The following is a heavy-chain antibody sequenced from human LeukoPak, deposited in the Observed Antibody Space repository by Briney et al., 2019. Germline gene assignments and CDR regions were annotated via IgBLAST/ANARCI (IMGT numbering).Heavy chain of an antibody. V-gene: IGHV4-34*01. CDR3: ASRRLGYCSGGSCYLDAFDI. CDR1: GGSSSGYY. CDR2: INHSGST. J-gene: IGHJ3*02. D-gene: IGHD2-15*01. Sequence: SETLSLTCAVYGGSSSGYYWSWIRQPPGKGLEWIGEINHSGSTNYNPSLKSRVTISVDTSKNQFSLKLSSVTAADTAVYYCASRRLGYCSGGSCYLDAFDIWGQGTMVTVSS.